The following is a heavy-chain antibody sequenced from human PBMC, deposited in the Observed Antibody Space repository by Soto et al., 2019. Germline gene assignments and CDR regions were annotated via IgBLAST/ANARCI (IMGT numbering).Heavy chain of an antibody. CDR2: INAGNGNT. Sequence: ASVKVSCKASGYTFTSYAMHWVRQAPGQRLEWMGWINAGNGNTKYSQKFQGRVTITRDTSASTAYMELSSLRSEDTAVYYCARDPVRIQLWLSWFDPWGKGTLVTVSS. J-gene: IGHJ5*02. CDR3: ARDPVRIQLWLSWFDP. CDR1: GYTFTSYA. D-gene: IGHD5-18*01. V-gene: IGHV1-3*01.